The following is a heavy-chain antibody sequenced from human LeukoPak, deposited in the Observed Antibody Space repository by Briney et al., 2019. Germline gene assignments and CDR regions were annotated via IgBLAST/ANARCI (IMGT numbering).Heavy chain of an antibody. J-gene: IGHJ6*03. CDR2: ISGNGYYT. CDR1: GFTFSTYG. D-gene: IGHD2-21*02. Sequence: PGGSVRLSCAASGFTFSTYGMSWVRQAPGKGLEWFSAISGNGYYTYYADSVEGRFTISRDNSKNTLFLQMNSLRAEDTAVYFCAKLPQGGGDHYYIEVWGKGTTVTVSS. V-gene: IGHV3-23*01. CDR3: AKLPQGGGDHYYIEV.